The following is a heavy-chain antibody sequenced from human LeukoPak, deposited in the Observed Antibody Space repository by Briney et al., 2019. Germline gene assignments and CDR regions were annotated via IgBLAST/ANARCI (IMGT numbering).Heavy chain of an antibody. CDR2: IKSKTDGGTT. J-gene: IGHJ6*03. V-gene: IGHV3-15*01. CDR3: TTQQWLVRAPYYYYMDV. CDR1: GFTFSNAW. D-gene: IGHD6-19*01. Sequence: GGSLRLSCAASGFTFSNAWMSWVRQAPGKGLEWVGRIKSKTDGGTTDYAAPVKGRFTISRDDSKNTLYLQMNSLKTEDTAVYYCTTQQWLVRAPYYYYMDVWGKGTTVTISS.